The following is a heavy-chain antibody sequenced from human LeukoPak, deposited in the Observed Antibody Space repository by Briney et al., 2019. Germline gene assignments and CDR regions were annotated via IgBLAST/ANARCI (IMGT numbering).Heavy chain of an antibody. CDR1: GGTFSSYT. J-gene: IGHJ5*02. Sequence: SVKVSCKASGGTFSSYTISWVRQAPGQGLEWMGRIIPILGIANYAEKFQGRVTITADKSTSTDYMKLSSLRSEDTAVYYCAREDGGYSRNRFYPWGQGTLVTVSS. CDR3: AREDGGYSRNRFYP. V-gene: IGHV1-69*04. CDR2: IIPILGIA. D-gene: IGHD5-18*01.